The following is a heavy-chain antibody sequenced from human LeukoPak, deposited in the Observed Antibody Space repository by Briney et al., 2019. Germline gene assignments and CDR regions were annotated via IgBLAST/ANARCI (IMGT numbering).Heavy chain of an antibody. CDR3: AKEINSVVVPAAGNYFDY. Sequence: GASVKVSCKASGYTFTSYYMHWVRQAPGQGLEWMGIINPSGGSTSYAQKFQGRVTMTRDTSTSTVYMELSSLRSEDTAVYYCAKEINSVVVPAAGNYFDYWGQGTLVTVSS. J-gene: IGHJ4*02. CDR2: INPSGGST. V-gene: IGHV1-46*01. D-gene: IGHD2-2*01. CDR1: GYTFTSYY.